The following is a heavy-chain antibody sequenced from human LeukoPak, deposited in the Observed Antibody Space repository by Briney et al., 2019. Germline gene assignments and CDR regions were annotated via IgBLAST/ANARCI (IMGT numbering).Heavy chain of an antibody. V-gene: IGHV1-69*04. Sequence: VASVKVSCKASGYTFTNYYIHWVRQAPGQGLEWMGRIIPILGIANYAQKFQGRVTITADKSTSTAYMELSSLRSEDTAVYYCAREPNYYDSSGYYYASYWGQGTLVTVSS. CDR3: AREPNYYDSSGYYYASY. CDR2: IIPILGIA. CDR1: GYTFTNYY. J-gene: IGHJ4*02. D-gene: IGHD3-22*01.